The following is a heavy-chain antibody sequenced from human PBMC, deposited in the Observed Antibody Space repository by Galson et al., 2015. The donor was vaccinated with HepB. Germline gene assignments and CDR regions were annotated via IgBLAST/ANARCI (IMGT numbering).Heavy chain of an antibody. CDR2: MNPDSGGT. V-gene: IGHV1-2*06. CDR3: ATGKSDCSGGGCYGDDAFDI. Sequence: SVKVSCKASGYTFIGYYIRWVRQAPGQGLEWMGRMNPDSGGTNYDQKFQGRVTMTRDTSISTTYVELSRLRSDDTAVYFCATGKSDCSGGGCYGDDAFDIWGQGTMVTVSS. D-gene: IGHD2-15*01. CDR1: GYTFIGYY. J-gene: IGHJ3*02.